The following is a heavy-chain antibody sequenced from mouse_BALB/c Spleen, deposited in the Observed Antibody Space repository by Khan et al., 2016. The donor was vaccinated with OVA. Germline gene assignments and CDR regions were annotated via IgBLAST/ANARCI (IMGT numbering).Heavy chain of an antibody. J-gene: IGHJ4*01. V-gene: IGHV9-3-1*01. CDR1: GYTFTNYG. CDR2: INTYTGEP. Sequence: QIQLVQSGPEVKKPGETVKISCKASGYTFTNYGMNWVKQAPGKGLKWMGWINTYTGEPTYADDFKGRFAFSLETSASTAYLQINNLKNEDTATDFCARPPYCYYVRAYWSEGTSVTVSS. D-gene: IGHD2-10*01. CDR3: ARPPYCYYVRAY.